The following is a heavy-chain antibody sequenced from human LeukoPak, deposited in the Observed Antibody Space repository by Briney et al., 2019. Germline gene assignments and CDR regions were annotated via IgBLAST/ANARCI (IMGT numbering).Heavy chain of an antibody. CDR3: AGDRNTLVRGVLDV. CDR1: GGSISSSNW. Sequence: SETLSLTCGVSGGSISSSNWWNWVRQPPGKGLEWIGEIYHSGSTNYNPSLKSRVTISVDKSKNQLSLKLSSVTAADTAVYYRAGDRNTLVRGVLDVWGQGTTVTVSS. J-gene: IGHJ6*02. V-gene: IGHV4-4*02. CDR2: IYHSGST. D-gene: IGHD3-10*01.